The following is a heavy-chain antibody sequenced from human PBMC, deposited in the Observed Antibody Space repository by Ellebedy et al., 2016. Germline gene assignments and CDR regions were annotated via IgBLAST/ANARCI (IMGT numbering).Heavy chain of an antibody. CDR1: GGTFSSYA. D-gene: IGHD3-10*01. CDR3: ARDPLDITMVRGVIITLDP. Sequence: SVKVSCXASGGTFSSYAISWVRQAPGQGLEWMGGIIPIFGTANYAQKFQGRVTITADESTSTAYMELSSLRSEDTAVYYCARDPLDITMVRGVIITLDPWGQGTLVTVSS. V-gene: IGHV1-69*13. CDR2: IIPIFGTA. J-gene: IGHJ5*02.